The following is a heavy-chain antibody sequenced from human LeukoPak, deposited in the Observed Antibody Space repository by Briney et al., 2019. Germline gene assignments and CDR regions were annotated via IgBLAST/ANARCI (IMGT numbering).Heavy chain of an antibody. CDR1: GFTFSSSG. CDR3: ATARVDYGMPV. V-gene: IGHV3-30*03. CDR2: IPSHRSYQ. J-gene: IGHJ6*02. Sequence: SGGSLRLSCAASGFTFSSSGMHWVRQAPGKGLEWVAVIPSHRSYQYYADSVKGRFTISRDNSKNTLYLQMSSLRVEDTAVYHCATARVDYGMPVWGQGTTVTVSS. D-gene: IGHD3-10*01.